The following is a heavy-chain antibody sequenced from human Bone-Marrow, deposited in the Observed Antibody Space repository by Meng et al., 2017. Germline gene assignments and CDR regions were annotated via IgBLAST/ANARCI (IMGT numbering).Heavy chain of an antibody. CDR3: VRHKYNYGQSPFDY. V-gene: IGHV4-39*01. D-gene: IGHD5-18*01. CDR1: GGSISSSSYY. Sequence: QLQLQESGPGLVKPSETLSLTGTVSGGSISSSSYYWGWIRQPPGKALEWTWSIDYSGSTYYNPSLKSRVTISADTSKNQFSLKLSSVTAADTAVYYCVRHKYNYGQSPFDYWGQGTLVAVSS. J-gene: IGHJ4*02. CDR2: IDYSGST.